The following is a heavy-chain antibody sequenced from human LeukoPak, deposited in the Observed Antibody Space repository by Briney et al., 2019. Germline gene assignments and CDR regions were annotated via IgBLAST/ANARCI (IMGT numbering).Heavy chain of an antibody. CDR2: ISSSGSTI. Sequence: GGSLRLSCAASGFTFSDYYMSWIRQAPGKGLEWVSYISSSGSTIYYADSVKGRFTISRDNAKKSVYLQMNSLRAEDTAVYYCARAYSERYGLGYYYMDVWGKGTTVTISS. D-gene: IGHD1-26*01. J-gene: IGHJ6*03. CDR3: ARAYSERYGLGYYYMDV. V-gene: IGHV3-11*04. CDR1: GFTFSDYY.